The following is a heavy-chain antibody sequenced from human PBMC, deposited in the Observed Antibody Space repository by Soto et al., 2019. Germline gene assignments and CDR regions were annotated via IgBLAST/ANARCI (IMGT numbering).Heavy chain of an antibody. CDR2: IIPIFGTA. CDR3: ARDGIGYSSGNGGPDAFDI. V-gene: IGHV1-69*12. J-gene: IGHJ3*02. CDR1: VGTFSSYA. D-gene: IGHD5-18*01. Sequence: QVQLVQSGAEVKKPGSSVKVSCKASVGTFSSYAISCVRQVPGQGLEWMGGIIPIFGTANYAQKFQGRVTSTADESTSTAYMELSRLRSDDMAVYDCARDGIGYSSGNGGPDAFDIWGQGTMVTVSS.